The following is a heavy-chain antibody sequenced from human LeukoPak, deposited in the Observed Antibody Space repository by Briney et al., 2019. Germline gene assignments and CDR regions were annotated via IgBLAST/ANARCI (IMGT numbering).Heavy chain of an antibody. V-gene: IGHV3-23*01. CDR2: ISGSGGST. Sequence: GGSLRLSCAASGFTFSSYAMSWVRQAPGKGLEWVSAISGSGGSTYYADSVKGRFTISRDNSKNTLYLQMNSLRAEDTAVYYCARNGGSGSYPFDYWGQGTLVTVSS. CDR1: GFTFSSYA. CDR3: ARNGGSGSYPFDY. J-gene: IGHJ4*02. D-gene: IGHD3-10*01.